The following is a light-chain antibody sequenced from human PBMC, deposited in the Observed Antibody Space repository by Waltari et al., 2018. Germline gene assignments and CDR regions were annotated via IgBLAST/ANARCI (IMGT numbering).Light chain of an antibody. V-gene: IGLV1-51*01. CDR2: DNR. Sequence: QSILTQAPSISAAPGQRVTISCSGHGSNIGTNDVSWYQHLPKRAPQLLIFDNRKRPSGIPDRFTGSKSGSSATLVITGLQAGDEARYFCATWDTSLTAVVFGGGTELTVL. J-gene: IGLJ2*01. CDR1: GSNIGTND. CDR3: ATWDTSLTAVV.